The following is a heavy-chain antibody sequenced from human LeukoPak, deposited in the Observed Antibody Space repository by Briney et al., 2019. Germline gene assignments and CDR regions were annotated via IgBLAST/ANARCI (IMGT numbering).Heavy chain of an antibody. CDR2: FDPEDGET. Sequence: ASVEVSCKASGYTFTGYYMHWVRQAPGKGLEWMGGFDPEDGETIYAQKFQGRVTMTEDTSTDTAYMELSSLRSEDTAVYYCATSPVGSNIVVVPAAIGSYWGQGTLVTVSS. CDR3: ATSPVGSNIVVVPAAIGSY. CDR1: GYTFTGYY. D-gene: IGHD2-2*02. V-gene: IGHV1-24*01. J-gene: IGHJ4*02.